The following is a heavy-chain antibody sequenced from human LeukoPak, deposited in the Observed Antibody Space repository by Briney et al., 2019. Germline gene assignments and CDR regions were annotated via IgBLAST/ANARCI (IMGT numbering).Heavy chain of an antibody. J-gene: IGHJ4*02. D-gene: IGHD5-24*01. Sequence: SETLSLTCNISAGSIRNYYWTWFRQPPGKGLEWIGYVYYSGSTNYNPSLKSRVTISMDTSKNQFSLKLGSVTAADTAVYYCARGRGRWLQSFYFDYWGQGTLVTVSS. CDR2: VYYSGST. CDR3: ARGRGRWLQSFYFDY. CDR1: AGSIRNYY. V-gene: IGHV4-59*01.